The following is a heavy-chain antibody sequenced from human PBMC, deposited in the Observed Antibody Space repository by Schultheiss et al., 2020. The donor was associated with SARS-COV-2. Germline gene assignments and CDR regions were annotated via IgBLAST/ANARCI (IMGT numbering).Heavy chain of an antibody. CDR2: IYFSGIT. J-gene: IGHJ6*02. CDR3: ARFMVRPPHYYAMDV. V-gene: IGHV4-31*11. CDR1: GGSFSGYY. D-gene: IGHD3-10*01. Sequence: SQTLSLTCAVYGGSFSGYYWSWVRQYPGKGLEWIGYIYFSGITYYNPSLKSQSTISIDRFKNQFSLKLSSVTAADTAVYYCARFMVRPPHYYAMDVWGQGTTVTVSS.